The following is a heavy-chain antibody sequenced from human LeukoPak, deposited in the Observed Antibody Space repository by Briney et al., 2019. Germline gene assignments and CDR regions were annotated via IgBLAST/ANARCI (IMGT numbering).Heavy chain of an antibody. Sequence: ASVKVSCKASGYTFTGYDINWVRQATGQGLEWMGWMNPNSGNTGYAQKFQGRVTMTRNTSISTAYMELSSLRSEDTAVYYCARGKPAASYYYYGMDVWGQGTTVTVSS. D-gene: IGHD2-2*01. CDR2: MNPNSGNT. V-gene: IGHV1-8*01. CDR1: GYTFTGYD. J-gene: IGHJ6*02. CDR3: ARGKPAASYYYYGMDV.